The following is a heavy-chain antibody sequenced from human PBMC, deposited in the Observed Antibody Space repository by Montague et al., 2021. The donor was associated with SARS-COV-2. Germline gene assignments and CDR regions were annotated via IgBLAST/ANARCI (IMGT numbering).Heavy chain of an antibody. J-gene: IGHJ5*01. D-gene: IGHD2-21*01. CDR1: GGSVSSGSYY. Sequence: SETLSLTCTVSGGSVSSGSYYWSWIRQPPGKGLEWIGYMYDSGITHYASGITHYNPSLRSRVSISVDRSVNQFSLSLSSVTAADTAVYYCARAYCGGDCNYLYIWFDSWGQGALVTVSS. CDR2: MYDSGITHYASGIT. V-gene: IGHV4-61*01. CDR3: ARAYCGGDCNYLYIWFDS.